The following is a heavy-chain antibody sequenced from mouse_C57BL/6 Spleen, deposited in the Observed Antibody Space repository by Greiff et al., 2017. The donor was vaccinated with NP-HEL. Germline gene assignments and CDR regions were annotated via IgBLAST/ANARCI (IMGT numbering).Heavy chain of an antibody. CDR1: GYTFTDYN. CDR2: INPNNGGT. CDR3: ARRIIYYGSSFGAMDY. Sequence: EVQLQRSGPELVKPGASVKIPCKASGYTFTDYNMDWVKQSHGKSLEWIGDINPNNGGTIYNQKFKGKATLTVDKSSSTAYMELRSLTSEDTAVYYCARRIIYYGSSFGAMDYWGQGTSVTVSS. V-gene: IGHV1-18*01. D-gene: IGHD1-1*01. J-gene: IGHJ4*01.